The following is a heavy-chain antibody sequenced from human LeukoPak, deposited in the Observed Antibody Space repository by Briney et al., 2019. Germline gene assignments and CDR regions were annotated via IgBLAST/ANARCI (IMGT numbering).Heavy chain of an antibody. CDR1: GFTFSSYS. CDR3: ARAHGPLRYFDWLTSTSTNYFDY. V-gene: IGHV3-48*04. CDR2: ISSSSSTI. J-gene: IGHJ4*02. D-gene: IGHD3-9*01. Sequence: QPGGSLRLSCAASGFTFSSYSMNWVRQAPGKGLEWVSYISSSSSTIYYADSVKGRFTISRDNAKNSLYLQMNSLRAEDTAVYYCARAHGPLRYFDWLTSTSTNYFDYWGQGTLVTVSS.